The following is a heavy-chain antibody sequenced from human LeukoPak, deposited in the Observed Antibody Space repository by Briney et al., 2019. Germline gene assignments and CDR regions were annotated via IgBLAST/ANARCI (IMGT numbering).Heavy chain of an antibody. CDR2: ISYDGSNK. Sequence: GGSLRLSCAASGFTFSSYAMHWVRQAPGKGLEWVAVISYDGSNKYYADSVKGRFTISRDNSKNTLYLQMNSLRAEDTAVYYCARDFDYMDVWGKGPRSPSP. V-gene: IGHV3-30*01. CDR1: GFTFSSYA. CDR3: ARDFDYMDV. J-gene: IGHJ6*03.